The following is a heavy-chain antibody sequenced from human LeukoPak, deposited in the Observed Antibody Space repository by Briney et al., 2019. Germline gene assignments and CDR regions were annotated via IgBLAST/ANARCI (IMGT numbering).Heavy chain of an antibody. V-gene: IGHV4-39*01. CDR3: AGQDYSGDAFDI. D-gene: IGHD2-15*01. CDR2: INHSGST. CDR1: GGSISSGSYY. Sequence: PSETLSLTCTVSGGSISSGSYYWSWIRQPPGKGLEWIGEINHSGSTNYNPSLKSRVTISVDTSKNQFSLKLSSVTAADTAVYYCAGQDYSGDAFDIWGQGTMVTVSS. J-gene: IGHJ3*02.